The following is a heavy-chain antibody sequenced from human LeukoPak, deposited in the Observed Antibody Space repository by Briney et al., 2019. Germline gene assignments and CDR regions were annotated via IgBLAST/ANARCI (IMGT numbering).Heavy chain of an antibody. V-gene: IGHV3-48*01. J-gene: IGHJ4*02. CDR1: GFTFSSYN. Sequence: GGSLRLSCAASGFTFSSYNMNWVRQAPGKGLEWVSYISSSSSTIYYADSVKGRFTISRDNSKNTLYLQMNSLRAEDTAVYYCAKVNFIVGTYYYDSSGYTPPLFDYWGQGTLVTVSS. CDR3: AKVNFIVGTYYYDSSGYTPPLFDY. CDR2: ISSSSSTI. D-gene: IGHD3-22*01.